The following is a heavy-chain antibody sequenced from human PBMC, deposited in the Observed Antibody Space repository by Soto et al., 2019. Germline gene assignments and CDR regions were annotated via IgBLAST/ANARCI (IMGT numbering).Heavy chain of an antibody. Sequence: QVRLQESGPGLMKPSQTLSLSCSVSGLTISSASYHWTWIRQHPGKGLEWVGNIFFNGTTSYSPSFKSRLTLWLDTSKNQFSLSLSSVTAADTAVYYCARYRFTGSWSKFDYWGRGTLVTVSS. D-gene: IGHD3-16*02. V-gene: IGHV4-31*03. CDR2: IFFNGTT. J-gene: IGHJ4*02. CDR3: ARYRFTGSWSKFDY. CDR1: GLTISSASYH.